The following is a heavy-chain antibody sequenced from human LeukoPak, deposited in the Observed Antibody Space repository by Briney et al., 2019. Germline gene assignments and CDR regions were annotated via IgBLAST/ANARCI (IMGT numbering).Heavy chain of an antibody. V-gene: IGHV1-46*01. Sequence: ASVKVSCKASGYTFASYYMHWVRQAPGQGLEWMGIINPSGGSTSYAQKFQGRVTMTRDTSTSTVYMELSSLRSEDTAVYYCARECVKEWSYDYWGQGTLVTVSS. CDR3: ARECVKEWSYDY. CDR1: GYTFASYY. J-gene: IGHJ4*02. D-gene: IGHD3-3*01. CDR2: INPSGGST.